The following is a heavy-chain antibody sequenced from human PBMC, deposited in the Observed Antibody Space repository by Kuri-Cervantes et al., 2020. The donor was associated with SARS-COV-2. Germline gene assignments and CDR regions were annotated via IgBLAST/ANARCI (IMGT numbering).Heavy chain of an antibody. CDR3: ARGTGGSYLRAYYYYGMDV. V-gene: IGHV1-69*06. CDR1: GGTFSSYA. Sequence: SVKVPCKASGGTFSSYAISWVRQAPGQGLEWMGGIIPIFGTANYAQKFQGRVTITADKSTSTAYMELSSLRSEDTAVYYCARGTGGSYLRAYYYYGMDVWGQGTTVTGSS. J-gene: IGHJ6*02. CDR2: IIPIFGTA. D-gene: IGHD1-26*01.